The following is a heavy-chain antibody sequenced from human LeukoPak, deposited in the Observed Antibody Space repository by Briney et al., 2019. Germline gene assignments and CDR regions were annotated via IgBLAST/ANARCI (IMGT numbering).Heavy chain of an antibody. CDR2: IIPIFGTA. D-gene: IGHD3-16*01. CDR3: ARVLGTTYYDYVWGSYNY. J-gene: IGHJ4*02. CDR1: GGTFSSYA. V-gene: IGHV1-69*06. Sequence: SVKVSCEASGGTFSSYAISWVRQAPGQGLEWMGGIIPIFGTANYAQKFQGRVTITADKSTSTAYMELSSLRSEDTAVYYCARVLGTTYYDYVWGSYNYWGQGTLVTVSS.